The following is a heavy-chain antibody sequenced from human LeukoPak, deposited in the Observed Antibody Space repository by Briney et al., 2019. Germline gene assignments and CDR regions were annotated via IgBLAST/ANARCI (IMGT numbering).Heavy chain of an antibody. V-gene: IGHV4-4*07. D-gene: IGHD3-22*01. CDR2: IYTSGST. CDR1: GGSISSYY. Sequence: PSETLSLTCTVSGGSISSYYWSWIRQPAGKGLEWIGRIYTSGSTNYNPSLKSRVTMSVDTSKNQFSLKLSSVTAADTAVYYCARGGYYYDSSGFSWFDPWGQGTLVTVSS. J-gene: IGHJ5*02. CDR3: ARGGYYYDSSGFSWFDP.